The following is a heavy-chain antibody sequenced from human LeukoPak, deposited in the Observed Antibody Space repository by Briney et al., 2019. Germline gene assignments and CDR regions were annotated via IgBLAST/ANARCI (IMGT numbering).Heavy chain of an antibody. CDR1: GFTFSSYG. D-gene: IGHD3-22*01. V-gene: IGHV3-23*01. Sequence: PGGSLRLSCAASGFTFSSYGMSWVRQAPGKGLEWVSAISGSGGSTYYADSVKGRFTISRDNSKNTLYLQMNSLRAEDTAVYYCAKWWGAYDSSGYSDYWGQGTLVTVSS. CDR2: ISGSGGST. J-gene: IGHJ4*02. CDR3: AKWWGAYDSSGYSDY.